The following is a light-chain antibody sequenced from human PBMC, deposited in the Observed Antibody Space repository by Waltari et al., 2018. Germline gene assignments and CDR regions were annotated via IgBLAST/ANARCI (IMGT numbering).Light chain of an antibody. Sequence: DIVMTQSPDSLAVSLGERATINCKSSRSVLWSSNNKNYLAWYQQKPGQPPKLLSSWSSTRESGVPDRFSGSGSGTDFTLTISSLQAEDVAFYYCQQYYSSSFTFGPGTKVDIK. CDR3: QQYYSSSFT. CDR1: RSVLWSSNNKNY. CDR2: WSS. J-gene: IGKJ3*01. V-gene: IGKV4-1*01.